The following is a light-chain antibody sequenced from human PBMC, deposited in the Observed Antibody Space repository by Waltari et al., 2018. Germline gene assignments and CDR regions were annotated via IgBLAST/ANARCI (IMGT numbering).Light chain of an antibody. J-gene: IGKJ4*01. CDR3: QQYYSTPLT. CDR2: WAS. Sequence: DIVMTQSPDSLAVPLGERATTNCKSSQSVLYSSNNKNYLAWYQQKPGQPPKLLIYWASTRESGVPDRFSGSGSGTDFTLTISSLQAEDVAVYYCQQYYSTPLTFGGGTKVEIK. V-gene: IGKV4-1*01. CDR1: QSVLYSSNNKNY.